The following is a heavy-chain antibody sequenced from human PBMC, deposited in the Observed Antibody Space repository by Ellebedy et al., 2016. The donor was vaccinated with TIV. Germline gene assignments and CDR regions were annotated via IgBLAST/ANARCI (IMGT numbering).Heavy chain of an antibody. Sequence: MPSETLSLTCSVSGGSVSSTRYYWAWIRQPPGKGLEYIGSVYYSGSPYYNPSFKSRVTLSADTSKNQFSLKLRSVTAADTAVYYCAREAVAGEWFDPWGQGTLVTVSS. V-gene: IGHV4-39*07. CDR1: GGSVSSTRYY. CDR3: AREAVAGEWFDP. J-gene: IGHJ5*02. CDR2: VYYSGSP. D-gene: IGHD6-19*01.